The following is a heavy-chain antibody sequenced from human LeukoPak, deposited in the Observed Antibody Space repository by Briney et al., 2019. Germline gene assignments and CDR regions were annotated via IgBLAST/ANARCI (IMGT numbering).Heavy chain of an antibody. Sequence: LXXSCAAXXXXXXXXXMNWXRXAXGXGLEWVSYISSSSSTIYYADSVKGRFTISRDNAKNSLYLQMNSLRAEDTAVYYCARGAYYYEDWGQGTLVTVSS. CDR1: XXXXXXXX. CDR3: ARGAYYYED. V-gene: IGHV3-48*01. D-gene: IGHD3-22*01. CDR2: ISSSSSTI. J-gene: IGHJ4*02.